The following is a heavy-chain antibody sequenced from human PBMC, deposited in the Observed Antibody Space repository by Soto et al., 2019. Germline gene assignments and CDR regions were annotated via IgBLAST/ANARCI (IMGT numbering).Heavy chain of an antibody. CDR3: ARASYDSIGYTFDY. J-gene: IGHJ4*02. CDR2: VYPTGST. V-gene: IGHV4-4*07. CDR1: GGSISPFY. D-gene: IGHD3-22*01. Sequence: TSETLSLTCTVSGGSISPFYWNWTRQSAGKGLEWIGRVYPTGSTNYNHSLKSRVSMSVDTSKNQFSLKLGSVTAADTAVYYCARASYDSIGYTFDYWGQGILVTVSS.